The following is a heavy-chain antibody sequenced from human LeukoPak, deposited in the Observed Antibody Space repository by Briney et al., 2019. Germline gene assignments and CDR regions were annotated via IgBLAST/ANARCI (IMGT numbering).Heavy chain of an antibody. J-gene: IGHJ4*02. CDR3: ARTYDGTYFDC. CDR1: GFSLSTSGMR. V-gene: IGHV2-70*04. Sequence: ESGPALVRPTQTLAPTCTFSGFSLSTSGMRVSWIRQPPGKALEWLARIDWDDDNFYSTSLKTRLTISKDTSKNQVVLTMTNMDPVDTATYYCARTYDGTYFDCWGQGTLVTVSS. D-gene: IGHD3-16*01. CDR2: IDWDDDN.